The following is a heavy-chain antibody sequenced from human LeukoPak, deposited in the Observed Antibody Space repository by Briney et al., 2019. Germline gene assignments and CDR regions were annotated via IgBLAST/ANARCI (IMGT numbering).Heavy chain of an antibody. J-gene: IGHJ5*02. CDR2: INTNAGNP. CDR1: GYTFTSYA. V-gene: IGHV7-4-1*02. Sequence: ASVKVSCKASGYTFTSYAMNWVRQAPGQGLEWMGWINTNAGNPTYAQGFTGRFVFSLDTSVSTAYLQISSLKAEDTAVYYCARDRMSIVGARNWFDPWGQGTLVTVSS. D-gene: IGHD1-26*01. CDR3: ARDRMSIVGARNWFDP.